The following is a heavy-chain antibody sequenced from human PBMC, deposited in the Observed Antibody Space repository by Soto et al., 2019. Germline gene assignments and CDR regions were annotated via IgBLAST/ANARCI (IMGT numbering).Heavy chain of an antibody. Sequence: PGGSLRLSCVGSGFDVTTNCMRWVRQAPGKGLECVSIVCTDGATHYADSVKGRFTISRDRSKNTVHLQMNNVRAEDTAVYYCVRDKRTISGIFPGYWGQGTQVTVSS. J-gene: IGHJ4*02. CDR1: GFDVTTNC. CDR3: VRDKRTISGIFPGY. V-gene: IGHV3-53*01. CDR2: VCTDGAT. D-gene: IGHD1-1*01.